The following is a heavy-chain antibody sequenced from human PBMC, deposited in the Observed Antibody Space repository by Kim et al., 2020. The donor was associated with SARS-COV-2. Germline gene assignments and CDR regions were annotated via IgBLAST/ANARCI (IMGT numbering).Heavy chain of an antibody. J-gene: IGHJ4*02. CDR1: GFTFGRYG. CDR3: AKAMTVVTSTFYY. CDR2: ISFDGSEK. D-gene: IGHD2-21*02. V-gene: IGHV3-30*18. Sequence: WGSLRLSCAASGFTFGRYGMHWLRQAPDKGLEWVAAISFDGSEKYYLHSVQGRFTISRDNAKNTLSLQMNSLRVEATAVYYCAKAMTVVTSTFYYWGQG.